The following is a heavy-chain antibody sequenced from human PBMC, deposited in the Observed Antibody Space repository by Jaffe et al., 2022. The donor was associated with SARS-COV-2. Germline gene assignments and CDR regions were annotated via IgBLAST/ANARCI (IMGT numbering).Heavy chain of an antibody. V-gene: IGHV3-15*01. D-gene: IGHD3-3*01. J-gene: IGHJ4*02. CDR3: STDFSRTYFGS. Sequence: EAQLVESGGGLVKPGGSLRLSCVASGFTFSDVWMNWVRQGPGKGLEWVGRIKRSVDGGRTEYAAPVKGRFTISRDDSKSMVYLQMNSLKTEDTAVYFCSTDFSRTYFGSWGQGTLVTVSS. CDR1: GFTFSDVW. CDR2: IKRSVDGGRT.